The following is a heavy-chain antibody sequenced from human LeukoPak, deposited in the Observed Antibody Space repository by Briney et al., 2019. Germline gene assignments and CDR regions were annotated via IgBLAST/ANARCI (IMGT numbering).Heavy chain of an antibody. D-gene: IGHD2-21*01. V-gene: IGHV3-21*01. J-gene: IGHJ4*02. Sequence: GGSLRLSCAASGFTFSSYSMNWVRQAPRKGLEWVSSISSSSSYIYYADSVKGRFTISRDNAKNSLYLQMNSLRAEDTAVYYCARGPCGGDCSSWGQGTLVTVSS. CDR2: ISSSSSYI. CDR3: ARGPCGGDCSS. CDR1: GFTFSSYS.